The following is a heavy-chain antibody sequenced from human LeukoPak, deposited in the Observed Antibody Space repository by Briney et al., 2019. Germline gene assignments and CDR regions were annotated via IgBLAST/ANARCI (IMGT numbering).Heavy chain of an antibody. Sequence: GGSLRLSCAASGFTFSSSEMNWVRQAPGKGLEWVSYISSSGSTIYYADSVKGRFTISRDNAKNSLYLQMNSLRAEDTAVYYCARGTMVVTHDYWGQGTQVTVSS. CDR2: ISSSGSTI. J-gene: IGHJ4*02. V-gene: IGHV3-48*03. CDR3: ARGTMVVTHDY. CDR1: GFTFSSSE. D-gene: IGHD4-23*01.